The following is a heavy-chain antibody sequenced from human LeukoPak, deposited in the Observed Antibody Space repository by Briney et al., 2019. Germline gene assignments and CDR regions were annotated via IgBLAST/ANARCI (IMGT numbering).Heavy chain of an antibody. CDR2: FNSDGSST. D-gene: IGHD1-26*01. CDR3: AKDISSGSSRGFDY. V-gene: IGHV3-74*01. CDR1: GFTFSSYW. Sequence: GGSLRLSCAASGFTFSSYWMHWVRQAPGKGLVWVSRFNSDGSSTAYADSVKGRFTISRDNAKNTLYLQMNSLRAVDTALYYCAKDISSGSSRGFDYWGQGTLVTVSS. J-gene: IGHJ4*02.